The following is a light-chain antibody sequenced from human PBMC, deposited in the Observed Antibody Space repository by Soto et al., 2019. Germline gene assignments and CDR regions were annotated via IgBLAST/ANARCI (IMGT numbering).Light chain of an antibody. CDR3: MQVLQTPVT. J-gene: IGKJ3*01. CDR2: LGS. CDR1: QSLLHGDGYNY. Sequence: DIVMTQSPLSLPVTPGEPASISCKSSQSLLHGDGYNYLDWYLQKPGQSPHLLIQLGSMRASGVPDRFSGSAWGTDFTLKISRVEADDVGVYYCMQVLQTPVTFGPGTKVDI. V-gene: IGKV2-28*01.